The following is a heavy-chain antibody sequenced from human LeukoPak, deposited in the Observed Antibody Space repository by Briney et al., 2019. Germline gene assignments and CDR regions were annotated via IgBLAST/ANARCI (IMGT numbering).Heavy chain of an antibody. CDR2: ISSASNTI. Sequence: GESLRLSCAESRFTFSSYSMNWVRQAPGKGLEWVSYISSASNTIYYADSVKGRFTISRDNAKNSLYLQMNSLRAEDTAMYYCARDGWFGDYNWFDPWGQGTLVTVSS. D-gene: IGHD3-10*01. J-gene: IGHJ5*02. CDR1: RFTFSSYS. CDR3: ARDGWFGDYNWFDP. V-gene: IGHV3-48*01.